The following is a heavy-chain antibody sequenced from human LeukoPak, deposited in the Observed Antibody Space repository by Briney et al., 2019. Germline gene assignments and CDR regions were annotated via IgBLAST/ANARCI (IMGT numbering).Heavy chain of an antibody. D-gene: IGHD2-2*01. CDR3: ARDPPCSSTSCYHEPEYFQH. Sequence: GGSLRLSCAASGFTFSSYSMNWVRQAPGKGLEWVSSISSSSSYIYYADSVKGRFTISRDNAKNSLYLQMNSLRAEDTAVYYCARDPPCSSTSCYHEPEYFQHWGQGTLVTVSS. CDR2: ISSSSSYI. V-gene: IGHV3-21*01. CDR1: GFTFSSYS. J-gene: IGHJ1*01.